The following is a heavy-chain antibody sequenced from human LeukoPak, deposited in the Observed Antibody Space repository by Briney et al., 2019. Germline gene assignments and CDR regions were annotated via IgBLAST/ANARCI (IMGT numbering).Heavy chain of an antibody. CDR2: ISHSGRT. J-gene: IGHJ4*02. CDR1: GGSFSGYY. Sequence: SETLSLTCDVFGGSFSGYYWSWIRQPPGKGLEWIGEISHSGRTNYNPSLKSRVTISVDTSKNQFSLKLSSVTAADTAVYYCARVAVRIAVAGNFDYWGQGTLVTVSS. D-gene: IGHD6-19*01. CDR3: ARVAVRIAVAGNFDY. V-gene: IGHV4-34*01.